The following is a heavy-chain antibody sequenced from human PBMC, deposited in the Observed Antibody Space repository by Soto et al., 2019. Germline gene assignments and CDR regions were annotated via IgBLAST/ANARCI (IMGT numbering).Heavy chain of an antibody. J-gene: IGHJ4*02. V-gene: IGHV4-31*03. CDR2: IYYSGST. Sequence: SETLSLTCTVSGGSISSGGYYWSWIRQHPGKGLEWIGYIYYSGSTYYNPSLKSRVTISVDTSKNQFSLKLSSVTAADTAVYYWARAGSDYGDYETYYWGQGTMVRVSS. D-gene: IGHD4-17*01. CDR3: ARAGSDYGDYETYY. CDR1: GGSISSGGYY.